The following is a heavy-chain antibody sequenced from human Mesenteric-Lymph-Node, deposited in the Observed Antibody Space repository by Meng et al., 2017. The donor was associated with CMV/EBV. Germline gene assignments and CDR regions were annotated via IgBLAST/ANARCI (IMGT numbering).Heavy chain of an antibody. CDR1: GYTFTSYD. CDR2: MNPNSGNT. J-gene: IGHJ4*02. V-gene: IGHV1-8*03. Sequence: ASVKVSCKASGYTFTSYDINWVRQATGQGLEWMGWMNPNSGNTGYAQKFQGRVTITRNTSISTAYMELSSLRSEDTAVYYCARGYYYDSSGYSPYDYWGQGTLVTVSS. D-gene: IGHD3-22*01. CDR3: ARGYYYDSSGYSPYDY.